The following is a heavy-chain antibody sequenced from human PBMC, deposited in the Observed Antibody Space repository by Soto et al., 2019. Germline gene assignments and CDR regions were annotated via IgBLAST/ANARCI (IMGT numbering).Heavy chain of an antibody. D-gene: IGHD5-12*01. CDR1: GFTFSSYS. CDR3: ARDRVAPYYYGMDV. V-gene: IGHV3-48*02. J-gene: IGHJ6*02. Sequence: GGSLRLSCAASGFTFSSYSMNWVRQAPGKGLEWVSYISSSSSTIYYADSVKGRFTISRDNAKNSLYLQMNSLRDEDTAVYYCARDRVAPYYYGMDVWGQGTTVTVSS. CDR2: ISSSSSTI.